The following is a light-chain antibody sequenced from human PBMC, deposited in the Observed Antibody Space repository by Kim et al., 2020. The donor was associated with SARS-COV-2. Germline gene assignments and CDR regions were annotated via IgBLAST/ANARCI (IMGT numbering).Light chain of an antibody. CDR1: SGNIASSY. V-gene: IGLV6-57*01. CDR3: QSYDDFNRV. J-gene: IGLJ3*02. Sequence: GTTVHISCTRSSGNIASSYVQWYQQRPGSSPTSLIYEDNQRTPGVPERFSGSVDSSSNSASLTISGLKTEDEADYYCQSYDDFNRVFGGGTQLTVL. CDR2: EDN.